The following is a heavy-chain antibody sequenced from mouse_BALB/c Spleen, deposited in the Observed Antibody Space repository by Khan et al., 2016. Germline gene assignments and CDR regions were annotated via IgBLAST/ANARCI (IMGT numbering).Heavy chain of an antibody. J-gene: IGHJ2*01. CDR2: ISSGGGST. D-gene: IGHD2-14*01. V-gene: IGHV5-12-1*01. CDR3: ASRYDYFDY. CDR1: GFAFSSYD. Sequence: EVELVESGGGLVKPGGSLKLSCAASGFAFSSYDMSWVRQTPEKRLEWVAYISSGGGSTYYPDTVKGRFTISRDNAKNTLYLQISNLKSEDTAMYYCASRYDYFDYWGQGTTLTVSS.